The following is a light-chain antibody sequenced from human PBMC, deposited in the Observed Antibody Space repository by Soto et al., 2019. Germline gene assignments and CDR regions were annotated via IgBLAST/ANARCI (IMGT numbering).Light chain of an antibody. CDR3: QTWDIGARVV. J-gene: IGLJ2*01. Sequence: QPVLTQSPSASASLGASVKLTCTLSSGHSSYAIAWHQPQPEKGPRYLMKLSSDGSHSKGDGIPDRFSGSSSGAERYLTISSLQSEDEADYYCQTWDIGARVVFGGGTKLTVL. CDR1: SGHSSYA. CDR2: LSSDGSH. V-gene: IGLV4-69*01.